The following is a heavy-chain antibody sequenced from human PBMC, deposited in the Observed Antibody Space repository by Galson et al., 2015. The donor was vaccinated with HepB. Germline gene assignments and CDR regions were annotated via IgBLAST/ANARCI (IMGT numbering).Heavy chain of an antibody. V-gene: IGHV3-23*01. Sequence: SLRLSCAASGFTFSSYAMSWVRQAPGKGLEWVSAISGSGGSTYYADSVKGRFTISRDNSKNTLYLQMNSLRAEDTAVYYCAKYLPGDSRPASWYFDLWGRGTLVTVSS. D-gene: IGHD3-22*01. CDR2: ISGSGGST. CDR1: GFTFSSYA. J-gene: IGHJ2*01. CDR3: AKYLPGDSRPASWYFDL.